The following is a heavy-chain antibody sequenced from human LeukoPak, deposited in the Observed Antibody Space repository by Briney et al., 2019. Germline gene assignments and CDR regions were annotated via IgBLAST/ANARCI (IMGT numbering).Heavy chain of an antibody. CDR3: ARRSGIAVAGAFDY. V-gene: IGHV3-23*01. Sequence: GRSLRLSCAASGFTFSNYAMRWVRQAPGKGLEWVSGISGSGDRTSYADSVTARFTFSRDNSKNTMYLQMNRLRAEDTAVYYCARRSGIAVAGAFDYWGQGTLVTVSS. D-gene: IGHD6-19*01. CDR2: ISGSGDRT. J-gene: IGHJ4*02. CDR1: GFTFSNYA.